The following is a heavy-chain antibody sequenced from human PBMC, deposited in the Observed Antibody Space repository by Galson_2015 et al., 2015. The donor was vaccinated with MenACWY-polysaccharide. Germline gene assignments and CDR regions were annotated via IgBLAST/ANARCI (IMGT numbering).Heavy chain of an antibody. J-gene: IGHJ5*01. V-gene: IGHV4-30-4*01. D-gene: IGHD5-18*01. CDR2: IYYSRST. CDR3: ARGRAGFSSAPETYFFDS. Sequence: TLSLTCAVSGGSFNSDDYYWTWIRQPPGKGLEWIGCIYYSRSTYYNPSLKSRLTISKNRSKNQFSLTVKSVTASDTAIYFCARGRAGFSSAPETYFFDSWGQRALVTVSS. CDR1: GGSFNSDDYY.